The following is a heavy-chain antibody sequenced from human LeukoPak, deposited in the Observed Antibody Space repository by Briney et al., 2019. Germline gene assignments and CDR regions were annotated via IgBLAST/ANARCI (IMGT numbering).Heavy chain of an antibody. CDR3: ATVPYSGSYYHPSPFDY. CDR2: FDPEDGET. D-gene: IGHD1-26*01. J-gene: IGHJ4*02. CDR1: GYTLTELS. Sequence: ASVKVSCKVSGYTLTELSMHWVRQAPGKGLEWMGGFDPEDGETIYAQKFQGRVTMTEDTSTDTAYMELSSLRSGDTAVYYCATVPYSGSYYHPSPFDYWGQGTLVTVSS. V-gene: IGHV1-24*01.